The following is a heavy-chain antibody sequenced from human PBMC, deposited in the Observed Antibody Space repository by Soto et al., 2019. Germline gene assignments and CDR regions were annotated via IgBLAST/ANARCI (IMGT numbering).Heavy chain of an antibody. CDR3: ARERIAAGGTHEALDI. CDR2: IYSGGNT. D-gene: IGHD6-13*01. CDR1: GPTVSTNH. Sequence: GGSLRLSCAASGPTVSTNHMTWVRQAPGKGLEWVSLIYSGGNTYYADSVKGRFIISRDNSKNTLYLQMNSLRAEDTAVYYCARERIAAGGTHEALDIWGQGTMVTVSS. J-gene: IGHJ3*02. V-gene: IGHV3-53*01.